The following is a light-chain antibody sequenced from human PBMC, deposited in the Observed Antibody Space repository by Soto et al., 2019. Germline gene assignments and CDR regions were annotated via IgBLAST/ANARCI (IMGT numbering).Light chain of an antibody. CDR3: SSYVGSNNLV. CDR2: EVS. Sequence: QSALTQPPSASGSPGQSVTISCTGTSSVVGGYSYVSWYQHHPGKAPKLMIYEVSKRPSGVPDRFSGSKSGSTASLTVSGLQAEDEADYYCSSYVGSNNLVFGGGTKVTVL. CDR1: SSVVGGYSY. V-gene: IGLV2-8*01. J-gene: IGLJ2*01.